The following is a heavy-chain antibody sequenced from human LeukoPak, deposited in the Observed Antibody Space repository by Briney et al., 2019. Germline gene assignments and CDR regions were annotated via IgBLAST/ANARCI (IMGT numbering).Heavy chain of an antibody. D-gene: IGHD3-10*01. CDR2: IYYSGGT. V-gene: IGHV4-59*01. Sequence: SETLSLTCTVSGGSISSYYWSWIRQPPGKGLEWIGYIYYSGGTHYNPSLKDRATISVDTSTNQFSLKLTSVTAADTAVYYCASRGQRWYAFDIWGHGTMVTVSS. CDR3: ASRGQRWYAFDI. CDR1: GGSISSYY. J-gene: IGHJ3*02.